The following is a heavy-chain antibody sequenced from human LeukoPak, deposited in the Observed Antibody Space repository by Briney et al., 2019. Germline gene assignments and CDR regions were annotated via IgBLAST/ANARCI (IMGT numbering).Heavy chain of an antibody. V-gene: IGHV3-11*01. CDR1: GFTFRDSY. J-gene: IGHJ4*02. CDR3: ARSPQSGSGWYDYFDF. Sequence: GGSLRLSCAASGFTFRDSYMSWIRQAPGKGLEWVPYISSSGNGIYYADSVKGRFTISRDNAKNSLYLQMNSLRAEDTAVYYCARSPQSGSGWYDYFDFWGQGTLVTVSS. CDR2: ISSSGNGI. D-gene: IGHD6-19*01.